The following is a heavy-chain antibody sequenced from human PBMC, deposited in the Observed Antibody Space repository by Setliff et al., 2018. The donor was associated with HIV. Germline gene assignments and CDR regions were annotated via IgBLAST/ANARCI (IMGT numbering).Heavy chain of an antibody. J-gene: IGHJ6*03. CDR2: IYSSGST. CDR1: GGSISSGNYY. V-gene: IGHV4-61*02. D-gene: IGHD2-2*01. CDR3: ARDRDIAVVPASPQGYYYYMDV. Sequence: PSETLSLTCTVSGGSISSGNYYWSWIRQPAGKGLEWIGRIYSSGSTNYNPSLKSRVTISINTSKNQFSLKLSSVTAADTAVYYCARDRDIAVVPASPQGYYYYMDVWGKGTTVTVSS.